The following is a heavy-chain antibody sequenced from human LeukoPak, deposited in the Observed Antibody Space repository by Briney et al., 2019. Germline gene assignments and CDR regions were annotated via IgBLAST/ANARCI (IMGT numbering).Heavy chain of an antibody. J-gene: IGHJ5*02. D-gene: IGHD3-10*01. V-gene: IGHV1-8*01. Sequence: GASVNVSFKASGFRFTSYDFNWVRQASGQGLEWMGWMNPNNGNTGYAQKFQGRVTMTRDTSTSTAYMELRDLRSEDTAVYYCVRDGEGVAISVNYWFDPWGQGTLVTVSS. CDR2: MNPNNGNT. CDR1: GFRFTSYD. CDR3: VRDGEGVAISVNYWFDP.